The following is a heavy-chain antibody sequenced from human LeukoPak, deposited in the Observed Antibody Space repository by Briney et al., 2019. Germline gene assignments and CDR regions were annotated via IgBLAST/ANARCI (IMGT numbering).Heavy chain of an antibody. J-gene: IGHJ4*02. CDR3: AREGVGATTNFDY. V-gene: IGHV3-48*04. D-gene: IGHD1-26*01. CDR2: IGTSSTTI. CDR1: GFTFSSYT. Sequence: GGSLRLSCAASGFTFSSYTMNWVRQPPGKGLEWVSNIGTSSTTIYYADSVKGRFTISRDNAKNTLYLQMNSLRAEDTAVYYCAREGVGATTNFDYWGQGTLVTVSS.